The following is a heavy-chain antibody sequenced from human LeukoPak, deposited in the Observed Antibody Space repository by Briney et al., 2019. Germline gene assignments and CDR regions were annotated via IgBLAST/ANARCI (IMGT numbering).Heavy chain of an antibody. D-gene: IGHD1-26*01. CDR1: GFTFSSYG. Sequence: PGRSLRLSCAASGFTFSSYGMHWVRQALGKGLERVAVIWYDGSNKYYADSVKGRFTISRDNSKNTLYLQMNSLRAEDTAVYYCARDRGSYWDGGNDYWGQGTLVTVSS. CDR2: IWYDGSNK. V-gene: IGHV3-33*01. J-gene: IGHJ4*02. CDR3: ARDRGSYWDGGNDY.